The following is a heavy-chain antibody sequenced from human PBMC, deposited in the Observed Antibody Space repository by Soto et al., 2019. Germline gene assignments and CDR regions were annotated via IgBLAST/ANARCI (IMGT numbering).Heavy chain of an antibody. J-gene: IGHJ4*02. V-gene: IGHV1-69*01. CDR1: GGTFSSYA. CDR3: GGEEGAGGGYPPPFDY. CDR2: IIPIFGTA. D-gene: IGHD1-26*01. Sequence: QVQLVQSGAEVKKPGSSVKVSCKASGGTFSSYAISWVRQAPGQGLEWMGGIIPIFGTANYAQKFQGRVTITADESTSTAYMGLGSLRSEATAVYYCGGEEGAGGGYPPPFDYWGQGTLVTVSS.